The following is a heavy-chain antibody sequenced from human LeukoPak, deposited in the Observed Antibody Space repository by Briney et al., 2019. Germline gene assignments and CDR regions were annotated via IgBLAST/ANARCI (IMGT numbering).Heavy chain of an antibody. CDR2: INPNSGGT. Sequence: ASVKVSCKASGYTFTGYYMHWVRQAPGQGLEWMGRINPNSGGTNYAQKFQGGVTMTRDTSISTAYMELSRLRSDDTAVYYCARDREYSSSWYLDYYYYYGMDVWGQGTTVTVSS. D-gene: IGHD6-13*01. CDR1: GYTFTGYY. CDR3: ARDREYSSSWYLDYYYYYGMDV. J-gene: IGHJ6*02. V-gene: IGHV1-2*06.